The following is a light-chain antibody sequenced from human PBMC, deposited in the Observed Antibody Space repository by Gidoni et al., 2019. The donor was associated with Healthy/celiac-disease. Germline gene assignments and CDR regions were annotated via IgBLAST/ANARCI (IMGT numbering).Light chain of an antibody. Sequence: AIQLTQSPSSLSASVGDRVTITCRASQGISSALAWYQQKPGKAPKLLIYDASSLESGVPSRFSGSGSGTDFTLTISSLQPEDFATYYCQQFKSYPHAFTFGPGTKVEIK. CDR2: DAS. CDR1: QGISSA. V-gene: IGKV1-13*02. J-gene: IGKJ3*01. CDR3: QQFKSYPHAFT.